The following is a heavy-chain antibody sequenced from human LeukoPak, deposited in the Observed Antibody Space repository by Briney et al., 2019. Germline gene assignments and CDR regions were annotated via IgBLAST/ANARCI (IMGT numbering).Heavy chain of an antibody. Sequence: SETLSLTCTVSGYSISSGYYWGWIRQPPGKGLEWIGSIYHSGSTYYNPSLKSRVTISVDTSKNQFSLKLSSVTAADTAVYYCARYTGAVVPSQVDYWGQGTLVTVSS. D-gene: IGHD1-14*01. V-gene: IGHV4-38-2*02. CDR3: ARYTGAVVPSQVDY. J-gene: IGHJ4*02. CDR1: GYSISSGYY. CDR2: IYHSGST.